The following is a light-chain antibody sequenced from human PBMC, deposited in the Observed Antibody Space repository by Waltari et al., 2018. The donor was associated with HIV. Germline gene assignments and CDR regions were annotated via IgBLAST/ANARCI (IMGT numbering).Light chain of an antibody. CDR1: ARDIPIYYS. V-gene: IGLV2-14*01. Sequence: QSALTQPASVSGSPGPSITISCIGTARDIPIYYSTSWYHPPPDRDPRLVIFDANSRPSGIPFRFSGSKSGKTASLTISGLQADDEGVYYCSSYARGGSLLFGGGTTVTVL. CDR2: DAN. CDR3: SSYARGGSLL. J-gene: IGLJ3*02.